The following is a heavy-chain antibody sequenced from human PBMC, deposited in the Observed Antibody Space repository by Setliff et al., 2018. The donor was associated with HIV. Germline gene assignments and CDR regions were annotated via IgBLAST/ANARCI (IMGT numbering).Heavy chain of an antibody. CDR3: ATTYSSGSANNWFDP. Sequence: AASVKVSCKTSGGSFSSYAFSWVRQAPGQGLEWMGGIIPISGSTIYAEKFQGRVTITADTSTDTAYMELSSLRSEDTAVYHCATTYSSGSANNWFDPWGQGTLVTVSS. V-gene: IGHV1-69*06. CDR2: IIPISGST. J-gene: IGHJ5*02. CDR1: GGSFSSYA. D-gene: IGHD6-19*01.